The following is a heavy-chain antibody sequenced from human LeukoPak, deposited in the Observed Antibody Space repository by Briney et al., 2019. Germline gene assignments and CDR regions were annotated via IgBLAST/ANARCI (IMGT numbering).Heavy chain of an antibody. D-gene: IGHD1-26*01. CDR1: GFVVSANY. CDR3: ARKVGPTGALDY. Sequence: PGGSLRLSCAASGFVVSANYITWVRQVPGKGLEWVSVIYSGGGTYYADSVKGRFTISRDNSKNTVYLQMNSLRAEDTAVYHCARKVGPTGALDYWGQGTLVTVSS. V-gene: IGHV3-53*01. J-gene: IGHJ4*02. CDR2: IYSGGGT.